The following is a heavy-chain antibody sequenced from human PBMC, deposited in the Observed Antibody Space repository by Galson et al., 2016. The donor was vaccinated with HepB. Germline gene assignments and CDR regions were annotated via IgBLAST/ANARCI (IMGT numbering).Heavy chain of an antibody. V-gene: IGHV3-23*01. CDR2: ISGGGGTI. J-gene: IGHJ4*02. Sequence: SLRLSCAASGFIFSNCGMGWVRQAPGKGLEWVSVISGGGGTIYYTDSVKGRFTISIDNSKNTLYLQMNRLRAEDTAVYYCAKDRSGSSAWYDNWGQGTLVTVSS. CDR1: GFIFSNCG. D-gene: IGHD6-19*01. CDR3: AKDRSGSSAWYDN.